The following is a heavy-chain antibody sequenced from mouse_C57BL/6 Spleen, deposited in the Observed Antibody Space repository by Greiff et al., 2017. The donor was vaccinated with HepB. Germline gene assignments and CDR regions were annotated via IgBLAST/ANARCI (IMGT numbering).Heavy chain of an antibody. Sequence: VQLQQSGPELVKPGASVKISCKASGYSFTDYNMNWVKQSNGKSLEWIGEIYPRSGNTYYNEKFKGKATLTADKSSSTAYMELRSLTSEDSAVYFCARGNYDYDGIDYWGQGTTLTVSS. J-gene: IGHJ2*01. CDR3: ARGNYDYDGIDY. V-gene: IGHV1-83*01. CDR2: IYPRSGNT. D-gene: IGHD2-4*01. CDR1: GYSFTDYN.